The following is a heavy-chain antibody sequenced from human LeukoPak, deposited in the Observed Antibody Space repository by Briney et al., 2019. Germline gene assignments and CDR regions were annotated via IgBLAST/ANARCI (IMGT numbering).Heavy chain of an antibody. CDR1: GYTFNRYD. D-gene: IGHD6-13*01. Sequence: ASVKVSCKASGYTFNRYDINWVRQATGQGLEWMGWMNPNSGNTGYAQKFQGRVTMTRNTSISTAYMELSSLRSEDTAVYYCARGSSSWESYFDYWGQGTLVTVSS. CDR3: ARGSSSWESYFDY. V-gene: IGHV1-8*01. CDR2: MNPNSGNT. J-gene: IGHJ4*02.